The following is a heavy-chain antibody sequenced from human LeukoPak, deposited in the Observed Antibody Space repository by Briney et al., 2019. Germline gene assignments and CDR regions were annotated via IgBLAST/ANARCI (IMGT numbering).Heavy chain of an antibody. CDR2: ISSSGSTI. CDR3: ARAKRDYYDSRMHSVFDY. Sequence: GGSLRLSCAASGFTFSSYEMNWVRQAPGKGLEWVSYISSSGSTIYYADSVKGRFTISRDNAKNSLYLQMISLRAEDTAVYYCARAKRDYYDSRMHSVFDYWGQGTLVTVSS. D-gene: IGHD3-22*01. CDR1: GFTFSSYE. J-gene: IGHJ4*02. V-gene: IGHV3-48*03.